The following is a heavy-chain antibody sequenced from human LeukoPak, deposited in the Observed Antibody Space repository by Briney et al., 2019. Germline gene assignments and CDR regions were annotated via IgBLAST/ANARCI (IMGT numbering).Heavy chain of an antibody. J-gene: IGHJ3*02. D-gene: IGHD6-19*01. CDR1: GGSISSYY. CDR2: IYYSGST. V-gene: IGHV4-59*01. CDR3: VRGSSGWENDAFDM. Sequence: TASETLSLTCTVSGGSISSYYWSWIRQPPGKGLEWIGYIYYSGSTNYNPSLKSRVTISVDTSKNQVSLKLSSVTAADRAVYYCVRGSSGWENDAFDMWGQGAMVTVSS.